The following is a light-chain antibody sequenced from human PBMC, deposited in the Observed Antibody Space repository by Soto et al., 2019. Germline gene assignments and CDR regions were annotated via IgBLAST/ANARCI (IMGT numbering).Light chain of an antibody. Sequence: QSVLTQPASVSGSPGQSITIYCTGTVSDVGGYNSVSWYQQLPGKAPKLMLFEVSRRPSGVSYRFSGSKSGNTASLTISGPQAEDEADYYCTSFTTSYTYVFGSGTKVTVL. CDR2: EVS. CDR1: VSDVGGYNS. V-gene: IGLV2-14*03. CDR3: TSFTTSYTYV. J-gene: IGLJ1*01.